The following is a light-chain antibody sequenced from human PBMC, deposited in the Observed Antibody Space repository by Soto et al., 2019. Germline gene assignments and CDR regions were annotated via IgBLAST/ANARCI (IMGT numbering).Light chain of an antibody. V-gene: IGKV1-8*01. CDR3: QQYYSYPLT. J-gene: IGKJ4*01. Sequence: AIRMTQSPSSLSASTGDRVTITCRASQGISSYLAWYQQKPGKAPKLLIYAASTLQSGFPSRFSGSVSGTDFTLTISCLQSEDVATYYCQQYYSYPLTFGGGTQVQIK. CDR2: AAS. CDR1: QGISSY.